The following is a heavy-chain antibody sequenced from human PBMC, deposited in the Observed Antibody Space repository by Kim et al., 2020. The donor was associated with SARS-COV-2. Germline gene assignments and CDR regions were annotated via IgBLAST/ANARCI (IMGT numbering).Heavy chain of an antibody. Sequence: TTCADSVKGRITISRDNAKHTLYLQMSSLSVEDTAVYYCARGNYHGMDVWGQGTTVTVSS. CDR2: T. J-gene: IGHJ6*02. CDR3: ARGNYHGMDV. V-gene: IGHV3-74*01.